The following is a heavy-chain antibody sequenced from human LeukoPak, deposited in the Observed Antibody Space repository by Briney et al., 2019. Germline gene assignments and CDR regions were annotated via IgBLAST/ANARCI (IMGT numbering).Heavy chain of an antibody. D-gene: IGHD1-26*01. V-gene: IGHV1-2*02. CDR2: INPNSGGT. Sequence: GASVKVSCKASGYTFTGYYMHWVRQAPGHGLEWMGWINPNSGGTNYAQKFQGRVTMTRDTSISTAYMELSRLRSDDTAVYYCARGDSGSYLGSDVWGKGTTVTISS. CDR1: GYTFTGYY. CDR3: ARGDSGSYLGSDV. J-gene: IGHJ6*04.